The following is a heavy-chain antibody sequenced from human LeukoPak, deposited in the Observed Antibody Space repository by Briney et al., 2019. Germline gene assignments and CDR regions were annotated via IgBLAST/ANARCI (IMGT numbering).Heavy chain of an antibody. J-gene: IGHJ5*02. Sequence: SETLSLTGTVSGGSISSYYWSWIRQPPGKGLEWIGYIYYSGSTNYNPSLKSRVTISVDTSKNQFSLKLSSVTVADTAVYYCARRYPQWAVTSQDWFDPWGQGTLVTVSS. V-gene: IGHV4-59*08. CDR2: IYYSGST. CDR3: ARRYPQWAVTSQDWFDP. D-gene: IGHD4-11*01. CDR1: GGSISSYY.